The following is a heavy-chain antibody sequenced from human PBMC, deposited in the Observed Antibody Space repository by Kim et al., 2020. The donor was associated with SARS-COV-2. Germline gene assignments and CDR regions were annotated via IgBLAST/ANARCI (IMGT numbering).Heavy chain of an antibody. CDR2: IKRDASKT. CDR3: TRDFSPETSGIYYYAFD. V-gene: IGHV3-7*01. D-gene: IGHD3-10*01. CDR1: GFVFGDDW. J-gene: IGHJ3*02. Sequence: GGSLRLSCAASGFVFGDDWMAWVRQTPGRGLEWVANIKRDASKTSYLDSVKGRFTISRDNAKRSMYLQMYDLRPEDTAVYYCTRDFSPETSGIYYYAFD.